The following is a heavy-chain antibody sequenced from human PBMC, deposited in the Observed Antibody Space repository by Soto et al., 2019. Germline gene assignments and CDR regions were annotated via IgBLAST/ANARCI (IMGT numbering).Heavy chain of an antibody. CDR1: GGSISSSSYY. D-gene: IGHD3-3*01. Sequence: SETLSLTCTVSGGSISSSSYYWGWIRQPPGKGLEWIGSIYYSGSTYYNPSLKSRVTISVDTSKNQFSLKLSSVTAADTAVYYCARGAIFGVRYYYYGMDVWGQGTTVTVSS. V-gene: IGHV4-39*01. J-gene: IGHJ6*02. CDR3: ARGAIFGVRYYYYGMDV. CDR2: IYYSGST.